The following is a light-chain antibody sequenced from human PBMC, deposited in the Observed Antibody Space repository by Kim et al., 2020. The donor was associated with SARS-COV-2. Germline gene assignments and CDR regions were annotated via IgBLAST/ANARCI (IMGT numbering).Light chain of an antibody. CDR3: QQYDNLPLT. J-gene: IGKJ4*01. V-gene: IGKV1-33*01. Sequence: SASGGDRVTITCQASQDISNYLNWYQQKPRKAPKLLIYEASNLETGVPSRVSGSGSGTEFTFSISSLQPEDIATYYCQQYDNLPLTFGGGTKLEI. CDR2: EAS. CDR1: QDISNY.